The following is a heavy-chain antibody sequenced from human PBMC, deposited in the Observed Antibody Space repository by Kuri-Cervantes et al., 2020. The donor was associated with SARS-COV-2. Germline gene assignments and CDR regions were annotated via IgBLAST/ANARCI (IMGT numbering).Heavy chain of an antibody. Sequence: SGPTLVKPTQTLTLTCTFSGFSLRDSGMRVSWIRQSPGKALEWLARIDWDDDKFYSASLKTRLTISKDTSKNQVVLTMTNMDPVDTATYYCARISYECSSGSSCYFRDWGQGTQVTVSS. J-gene: IGHJ4*02. D-gene: IGHD2-2*01. V-gene: IGHV2-70*04. CDR3: ARISYECSSGSSCYFRD. CDR2: IDWDDDK. CDR1: GFSLRDSGMR.